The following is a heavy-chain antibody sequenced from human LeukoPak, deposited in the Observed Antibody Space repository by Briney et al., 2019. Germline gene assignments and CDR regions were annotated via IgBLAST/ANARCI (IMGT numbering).Heavy chain of an antibody. J-gene: IGHJ4*02. D-gene: IGHD6-13*01. CDR2: IYYSGST. CDR1: GGSISSGGYS. Sequence: SQTLSLTCAVSGGSISSGGYSWSWIRQPPGKGLEWIGYIYYSGSTNYNPSLKSRVTISVDTSKNQFSLKLSSVTAADTAVYYCARVAAAGSPIFLWGQGTLVTVSS. CDR3: ARVAAAGSPIFL. V-gene: IGHV4-30-4*07.